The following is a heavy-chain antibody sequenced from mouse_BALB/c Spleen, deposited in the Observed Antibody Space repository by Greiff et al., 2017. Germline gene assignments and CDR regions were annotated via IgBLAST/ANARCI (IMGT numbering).Heavy chain of an antibody. V-gene: IGHV1S29*02. CDR3: ARITTVHYAMDY. D-gene: IGHD1-1*01. CDR1: GYTFTDYN. J-gene: IGHJ4*01. CDR2: IYPYNGGT. Sequence: EVQLQQSGPELVKPGASVKISCKASGYTFTDYNMHWVKQSHGKSLEWIGYIYPYNGGTGYNQKFKSKATLTVDNSSSTAYMELRSLTSEDSAVYYCARITTVHYAMDYWGQGTSVTVSS.